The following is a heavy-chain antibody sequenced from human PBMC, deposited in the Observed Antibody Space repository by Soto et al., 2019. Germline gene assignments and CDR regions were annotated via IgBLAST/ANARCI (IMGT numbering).Heavy chain of an antibody. Sequence: EVQLVESGGGLVKPGGSLRLSCAASGFTFSNAWMSWVRQAPGKGLEWVGRIKSKTDGGTTDYAAPVKGRFTISRDDSKNTLYLQMNSLKTEDTDVYYCTTRGYCTNGVCSPGYWGQGTLVTVSS. CDR3: TTRGYCTNGVCSPGY. CDR2: IKSKTDGGTT. D-gene: IGHD2-8*01. V-gene: IGHV3-15*01. CDR1: GFTFSNAW. J-gene: IGHJ4*02.